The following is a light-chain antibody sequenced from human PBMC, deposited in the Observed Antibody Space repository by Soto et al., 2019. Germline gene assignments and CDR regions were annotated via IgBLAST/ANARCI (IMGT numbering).Light chain of an antibody. CDR1: SSDIGRYNY. CDR2: DVT. J-gene: IGLJ3*02. CDR3: MSSTTRVTCV. V-gene: IGLV2-14*03. Sequence: QSALTQPASVSGSPGQSITISCTGTSSDIGRYNYVSWYQQHPGKAPKLMIYDVTNRPSGVSSRFSGSKSGNTASLTISGLQAEDEADYYCMSSTTRVTCVFGRGTKLTVL.